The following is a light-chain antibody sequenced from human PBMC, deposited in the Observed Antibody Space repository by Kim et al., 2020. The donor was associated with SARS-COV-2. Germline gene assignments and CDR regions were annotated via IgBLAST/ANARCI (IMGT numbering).Light chain of an antibody. CDR1: NIGSDT. CDR3: QVWDATGDHHWV. V-gene: IGLV3-21*04. Sequence: PGKRAGSTGGGKNIGSDTGHWYQQRPGQAPVLVIYHDSDRPSGMPQRFSGSNSGDTATLTISRVEAGDEADYYCQVWDATGDHHWVFGGGTKLTVL. J-gene: IGLJ3*02. CDR2: HDS.